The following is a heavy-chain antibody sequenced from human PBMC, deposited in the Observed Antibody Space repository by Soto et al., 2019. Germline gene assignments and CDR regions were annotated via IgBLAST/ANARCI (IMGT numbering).Heavy chain of an antibody. CDR1: GFTFSSYA. Sequence: GGSLRLSCAASGFTFSSYAMSWVRQAPGKGLEWVSFISGSDDSTYYADSVKGRFTISRDNAKNSLFLQMNSLRAEDTALYFCAKDTYIMVGGTHIDFWGRGTLVTVSS. J-gene: IGHJ4*02. CDR2: ISGSDDST. V-gene: IGHV3-23*01. CDR3: AKDTYIMVGGTHIDF. D-gene: IGHD1-26*01.